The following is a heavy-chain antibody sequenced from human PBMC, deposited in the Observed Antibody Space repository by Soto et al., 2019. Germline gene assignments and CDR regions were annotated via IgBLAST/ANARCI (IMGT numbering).Heavy chain of an antibody. D-gene: IGHD1-1*01. CDR2: IYYSGST. CDR3: ARDSQLTPREVPSYYFDY. V-gene: IGHV4-30-4*01. Sequence: TLSLTCTVSGGSISSGDYYWSWIRQPPGKGLEWIGYIYYSGSTYYNPSLKSRVTISVDTSKNQFSLKLSSVTAADTAVYYCARDSQLTPREVPSYYFDYWGQGTLVTVSS. J-gene: IGHJ4*02. CDR1: GGSISSGDYY.